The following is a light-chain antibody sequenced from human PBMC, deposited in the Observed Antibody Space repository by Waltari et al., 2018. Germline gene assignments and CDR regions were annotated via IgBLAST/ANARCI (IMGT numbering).Light chain of an antibody. J-gene: IGLJ2*01. V-gene: IGLV2-23*03. CDR1: SRDVGSYNL. CDR3: SSYAGSTTFVI. Sequence: QSALTQPASLSGSPEQSITISCTGTSRDVGSYNLVSWYQQHPGKAPKLMIYEGSKRPSGISSRFSGSKSGNTASLTISGLQAEDEADYYCSSYAGSTTFVIFGGGTKLTVL. CDR2: EGS.